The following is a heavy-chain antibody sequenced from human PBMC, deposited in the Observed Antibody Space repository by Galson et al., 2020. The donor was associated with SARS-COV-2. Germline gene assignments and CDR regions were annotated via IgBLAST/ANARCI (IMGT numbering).Heavy chain of an antibody. D-gene: IGHD2-15*01. CDR1: GFTFSDYS. J-gene: IGHJ1*01. CDR2: ISSSGSSI. V-gene: IGHV3-11*04. CDR3: ARVGDCSGGICYGAEYFQH. Sequence: NSGGSLRLSCAAYGFTFSDYSMSWARQAPGKGKEWASYISSSGSSINYADSVKGRITISRDNAKNSLNLQMNRLRVEDTAVYYCARVGDCSGGICYGAEYFQHWGQGTLVTVSS.